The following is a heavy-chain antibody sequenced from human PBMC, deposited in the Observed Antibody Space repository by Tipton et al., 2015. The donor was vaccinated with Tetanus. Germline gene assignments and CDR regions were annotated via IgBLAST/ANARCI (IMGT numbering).Heavy chain of an antibody. Sequence: TLSLTCTLSGGSLSSGTFYWSWIRQPPGKGLEWIGYLYDNGRTKYNPSLNSRVTISVDTPKKQLSLKLTSVTAADTAVYYCVRGRGLGAYSFGFEYWGQGALVTVSS. J-gene: IGHJ4*02. V-gene: IGHV4-61*01. CDR3: VRGRGLGAYSFGFEY. CDR1: GGSLSSGTFY. D-gene: IGHD5-12*01. CDR2: LYDNGRT.